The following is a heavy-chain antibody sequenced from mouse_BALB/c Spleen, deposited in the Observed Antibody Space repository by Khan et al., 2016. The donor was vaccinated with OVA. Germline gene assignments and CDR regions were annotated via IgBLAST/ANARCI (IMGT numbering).Heavy chain of an antibody. CDR1: GYIFTSYW. V-gene: IGHV1S132*01. Sequence: QVRLQQSGAELVRPGASVRLSCKTSGYIFTSYWIHWVKQRSGQGLEWIARIYTGTGSTYYNEIFKGKATLTADKASKTAYMHLSSLKYEDSTVYFCARGAITSHSMDYWCQGTSVTVSS. D-gene: IGHD1-1*01. CDR3: ARGAITSHSMDY. J-gene: IGHJ4*01. CDR2: IYTGTGST.